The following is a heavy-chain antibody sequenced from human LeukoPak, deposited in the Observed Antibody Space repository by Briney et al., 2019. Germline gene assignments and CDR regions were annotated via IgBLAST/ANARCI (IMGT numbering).Heavy chain of an antibody. D-gene: IGHD3-3*01. CDR1: GFTFSSYA. Sequence: GGSLRLSCAASGFTFSSYAMSWVRQAPGNRLEWVSAISGSGGSTYYADSVKGRFTISRDNSKNTLYLQMNSLRAEDTAVYYCAKDHGYYDFWSGYYTQYYFDYWGQGTLVTVSS. V-gene: IGHV3-23*01. CDR2: ISGSGGST. CDR3: AKDHGYYDFWSGYYTQYYFDY. J-gene: IGHJ4*02.